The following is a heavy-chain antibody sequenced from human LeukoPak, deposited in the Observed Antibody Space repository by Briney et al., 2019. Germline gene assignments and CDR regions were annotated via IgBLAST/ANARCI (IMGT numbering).Heavy chain of an antibody. D-gene: IGHD2-21*02. V-gene: IGHV3-53*04. CDR2: IYTGGTT. CDR3: ATLGSIVWGRKGTASSL. J-gene: IGHJ4*02. CDR1: GFTVTSNY. Sequence: SLRLSCAASGFTVTSNYTSWVRPPPGKGLEWVSIIYTGGTTYYADSVKGRFTTSRHNCKNTLYLQMNSLRAEDTAVYYCATLGSIVWGRKGTASSLWGQGTLVTVSS.